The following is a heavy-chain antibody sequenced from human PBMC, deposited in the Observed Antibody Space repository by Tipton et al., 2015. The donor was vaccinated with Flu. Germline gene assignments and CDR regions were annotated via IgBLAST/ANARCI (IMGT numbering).Heavy chain of an antibody. CDR3: ARARRVLLGGAQSGLDV. D-gene: IGHD3-16*01. J-gene: IGHJ6*02. CDR2: TNWNGGRT. V-gene: IGHV3-20*04. CDR1: GFTFDDYG. Sequence: SLRLSCAASGFTFDDYGMSWVRQAPGKGLEWVSTTNWNGGRTGYADSVKGRFTIFRDNAKKSLYLQMNGLRAEDPALYYCARARRVLLGGAQSGLDVWGQGTTVTVSS.